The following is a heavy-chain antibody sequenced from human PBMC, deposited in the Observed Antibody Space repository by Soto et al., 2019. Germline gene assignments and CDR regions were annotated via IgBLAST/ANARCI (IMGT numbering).Heavy chain of an antibody. D-gene: IGHD6-19*01. CDR1: GYTFTSYG. CDR2: INSYNGNT. CDR3: AREPVDGIWFDP. V-gene: IGHV1-18*01. J-gene: IGHJ5*02. Sequence: ASVKVSCKASGYTFTSYGISWVRQAPGQGLEWMGWINSYNGNTNYAQKLQGRVTMTTDTSTSTAYMELRSLRSDDTAVYYCAREPVDGIWFDPWGQGTRVTVFS.